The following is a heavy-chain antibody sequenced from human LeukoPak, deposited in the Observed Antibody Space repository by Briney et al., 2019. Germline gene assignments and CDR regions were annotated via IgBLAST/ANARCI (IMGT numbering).Heavy chain of an antibody. D-gene: IGHD5-18*01. CDR1: RFTFSTFA. J-gene: IGHJ4*02. CDR2: IFPSGGEI. CDR3: ATYRQVLLPFES. Sequence: GGSLRLSCEASRFTFSTFAMIWVRQPPGKGLERVSSIFPSGGEIHYTDSVRGPFTISRDNSTSTLSLQMNSLRAEDTAIYYCATYRQVLLPFESWGQGTLVTVSS. V-gene: IGHV3-23*01.